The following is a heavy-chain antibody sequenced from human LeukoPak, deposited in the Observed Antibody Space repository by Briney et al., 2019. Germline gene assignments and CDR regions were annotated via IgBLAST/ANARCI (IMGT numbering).Heavy chain of an antibody. CDR2: IYYDGGNK. CDR3: ARTEHYSDRNGYYYFDQ. D-gene: IGHD3-22*01. Sequence: GGSLRLSCAASGFTFRDYGMHWVRQAPGKGLEWVALIYYDGGNKAYADSVKGRFTISRDNPKNTLYLQMNSLRVEDTAVYYCARTEHYSDRNGYYYFDQWGRGTLVTVSS. J-gene: IGHJ4*02. V-gene: IGHV3-33*01. CDR1: GFTFRDYG.